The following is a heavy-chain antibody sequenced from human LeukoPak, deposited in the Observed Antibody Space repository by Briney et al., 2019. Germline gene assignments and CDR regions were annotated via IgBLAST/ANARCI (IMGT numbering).Heavy chain of an antibody. J-gene: IGHJ3*02. CDR2: IYYTGST. Sequence: SETLSLTCTVSGGSISTYYWNWIRQPPGKGLEWIGYIYYTGSTNYNPSLKSRVTISVDTSKNQFSLKLSSVTAADTAVYYCAGRGTFDAFDIWGQGTMVTVSS. CDR1: GGSISTYY. D-gene: IGHD3-16*01. CDR3: AGRGTFDAFDI. V-gene: IGHV4-59*01.